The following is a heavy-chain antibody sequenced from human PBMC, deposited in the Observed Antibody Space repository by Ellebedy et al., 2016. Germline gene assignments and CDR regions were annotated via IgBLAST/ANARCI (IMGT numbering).Heavy chain of an antibody. Sequence: SETLSLTCTVSGGSISSDNNWSWVRQPPGKGLEWIGYIYYSGSTNYNPSLKSRVTISVDTSRNQFSLRLRSVTAADTAVYYCARGVGSGWFDPWGQGTLVTVSS. CDR1: GGSISSDNN. CDR3: ARGVGSGWFDP. CDR2: IYYSGST. D-gene: IGHD2-15*01. V-gene: IGHV4-61*01. J-gene: IGHJ5*02.